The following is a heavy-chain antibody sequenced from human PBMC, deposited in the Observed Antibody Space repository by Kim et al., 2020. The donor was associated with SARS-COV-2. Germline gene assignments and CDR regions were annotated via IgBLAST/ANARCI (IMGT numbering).Heavy chain of an antibody. Sequence: VKGRFTISRDDSKNTAYLQMNSLKTEDTAVYYCTRLTMVRGAIGEDWFDPWGQGTLVTVSS. V-gene: IGHV3-73*01. D-gene: IGHD3-10*01. CDR3: TRLTMVRGAIGEDWFDP. J-gene: IGHJ5*02.